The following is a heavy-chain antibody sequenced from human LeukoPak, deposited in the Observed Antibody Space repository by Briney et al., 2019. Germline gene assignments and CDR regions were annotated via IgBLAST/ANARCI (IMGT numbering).Heavy chain of an antibody. CDR1: GGSFSGYY. CDR2: INHSGST. D-gene: IGHD1-1*01. CDR3: ARGHWTVDY. J-gene: IGHJ4*02. V-gene: IGHV4-34*01. Sequence: SETLSLTCAVYGGSFSGYYWSWIRQPPGKGLEGIGEINHSGSTNYNPSLKSRVTISVDTSKNQFSLKLSSVTAADTAVYYCARGHWTVDYWGQGTLVTVSS.